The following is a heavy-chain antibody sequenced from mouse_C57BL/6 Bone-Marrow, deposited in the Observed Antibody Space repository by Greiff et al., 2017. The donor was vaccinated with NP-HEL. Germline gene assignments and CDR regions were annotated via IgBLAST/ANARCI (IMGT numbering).Heavy chain of an antibody. J-gene: IGHJ3*01. D-gene: IGHD2-3*01. Sequence: EVMPVESGGALVKPGGSLKLSCAAPGFPFSSYGMSWVRQTPDKRLEWVATFSSGGSYTYYPDSVKGRFTISRDNAKNTLYLQMSSLKSEDTAMYYCARHGGWLLRGFAYWGQGTLVTVSA. CDR2: FSSGGSYT. CDR3: ARHGGWLLRGFAY. V-gene: IGHV5-6*02. CDR1: GFPFSSYG.